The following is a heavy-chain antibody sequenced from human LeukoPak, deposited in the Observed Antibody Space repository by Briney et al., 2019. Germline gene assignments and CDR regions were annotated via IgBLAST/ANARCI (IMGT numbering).Heavy chain of an antibody. V-gene: IGHV4-4*02. J-gene: IGHJ4*02. CDR3: ARHAKNESVWGSYL. CDR1: GGSISSSNW. CDR2: IYHSGST. Sequence: KPSETLSLTCAVSGGSISSSNWWSWVRQPPGKGLEWIGEIYHSGSTTYNPSLKSRVTISVDKSKNQFSLKLSSVTAAETAVYYCARHAKNESVWGSYLWGQGTLVTVSP. D-gene: IGHD3-16*02.